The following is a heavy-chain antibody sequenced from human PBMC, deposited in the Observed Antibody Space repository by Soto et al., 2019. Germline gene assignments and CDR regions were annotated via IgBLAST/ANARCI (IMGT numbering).Heavy chain of an antibody. CDR1: GFTFSSYG. CDR3: AKDLSRDGYNCCYYYGMDV. Sequence: GGSLRLSCAASGFTFSSYGMHWVRQAPGKWLEWVAVISYDGSNKYYADSVKGRFTTSRDNSKNTLYLQMNSLRAEDTAVYYCAKDLSRDGYNCCYYYGMDVWGQGXTVTV. D-gene: IGHD5-12*01. CDR2: ISYDGSNK. J-gene: IGHJ6*02. V-gene: IGHV3-30*18.